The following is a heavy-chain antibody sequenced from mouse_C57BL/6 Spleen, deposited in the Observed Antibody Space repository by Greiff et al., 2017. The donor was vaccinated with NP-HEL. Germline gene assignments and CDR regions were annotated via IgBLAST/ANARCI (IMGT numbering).Heavy chain of an antibody. V-gene: IGHV5-17*01. D-gene: IGHD3-3*01. CDR1: GFTFSDYG. CDR3: ARRTGGDAMDY. CDR2: ISSGSSTI. J-gene: IGHJ4*01. Sequence: EVKLEESGGGLVKPGGSLKLSCAASGFTFSDYGMHWVRQAPEKGLEWVAYISSGSSTIYYADTVKGRFTISRDNAKNTLFLQMTSLRSEDTAMYYCARRTGGDAMDYWGQGTSVTVSS.